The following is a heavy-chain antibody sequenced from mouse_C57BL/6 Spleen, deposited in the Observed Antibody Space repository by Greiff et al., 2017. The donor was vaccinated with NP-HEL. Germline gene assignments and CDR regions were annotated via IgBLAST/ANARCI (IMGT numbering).Heavy chain of an antibody. V-gene: IGHV14-2*01. CDR3: VLIYYDYDDYFDY. Sequence: EVQLQQSGAELVKPGASVKLSCTASGFNIKDYYMHWVKQRTEQGLEWIGRIDPEDGETEYAPKFQGKATITADTSSNTAYLQLSSLTSEDTAVYYCVLIYYDYDDYFDYWGQGTTLTVSS. CDR2: IDPEDGET. D-gene: IGHD2-4*01. J-gene: IGHJ2*01. CDR1: GFNIKDYY.